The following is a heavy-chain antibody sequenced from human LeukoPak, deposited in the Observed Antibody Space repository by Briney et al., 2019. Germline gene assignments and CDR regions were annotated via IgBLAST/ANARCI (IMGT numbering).Heavy chain of an antibody. V-gene: IGHV4-34*01. CDR3: ARGDYGNQRSNNWFDP. CDR1: GESFRAYY. Sequence: PSESLSLTCAVYGESFRAYYWTWLRQPPGKGLEWIGEISHSGSTNYNPSLQSRVTISVDKSKNQFSLRLSSGTAADTAVYYCARGDYGNQRSNNWFDPWGQGTLVTVSS. CDR2: ISHSGST. J-gene: IGHJ5*02. D-gene: IGHD4-11*01.